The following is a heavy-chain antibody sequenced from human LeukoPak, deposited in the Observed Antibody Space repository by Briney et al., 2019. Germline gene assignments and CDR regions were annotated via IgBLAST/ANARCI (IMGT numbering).Heavy chain of an antibody. CDR1: GGSFSGYY. J-gene: IGHJ1*01. CDR2: INHSGST. CDR3: ASGLCSGGSCYGYFQH. D-gene: IGHD2-15*01. V-gene: IGHV4-34*01. Sequence: SETLSLTCAVYGGSFSGYYWSWIRQPPEKGLEWIGEINHSGSTNYNPSLKSRVTISVDTSKNQFSLKLSSVTAPDRGVYYCASGLCSGGSCYGYFQHWGQGTLVTVSS.